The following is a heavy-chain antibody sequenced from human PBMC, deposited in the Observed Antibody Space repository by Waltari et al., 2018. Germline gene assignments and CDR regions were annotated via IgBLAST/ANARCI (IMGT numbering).Heavy chain of an antibody. J-gene: IGHJ3*02. CDR3: ARSFLEWFCDAFDI. CDR1: GFTFSSYS. V-gene: IGHV3-48*04. Sequence: EVQLVESGGGLVQPGGSLRLSCAASGFTFSSYSMNWVRQAPGKGLGWVSYISSSSSTRYYADSVKGRFTISRDNAKNSLYLQMNSLRAEDTAVYYCARSFLEWFCDAFDIWGQGTMVTVSS. D-gene: IGHD3-3*01. CDR2: ISSSSSTR.